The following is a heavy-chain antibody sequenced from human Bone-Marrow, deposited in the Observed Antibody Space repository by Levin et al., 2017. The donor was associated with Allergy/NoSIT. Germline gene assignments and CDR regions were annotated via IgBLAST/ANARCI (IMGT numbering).Heavy chain of an antibody. CDR2: MNPNSGNT. Sequence: ASVKVSCKTSGYTFTDYDLNWVRQAPGQGLECLGWMNPNSGNTGYEQKFRGRVSMTWDTSISTAYMELNSLRFEDTAVYFCTRTLVRGVFGMDGWGQGTTVIVSS. J-gene: IGHJ6*02. CDR3: TRTLVRGVFGMDG. D-gene: IGHD3-10*01. V-gene: IGHV1-8*01. CDR1: GYTFTDYD.